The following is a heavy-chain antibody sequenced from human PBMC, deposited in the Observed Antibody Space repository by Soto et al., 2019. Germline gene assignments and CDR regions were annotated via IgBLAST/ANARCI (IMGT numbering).Heavy chain of an antibody. CDR3: AKGLSTFDDVLDI. J-gene: IGHJ3*02. Sequence: QVQLVESGGGVVQPGRSLRLSCAASGFTFSSYGMHWVRQAPGKGLEWVALISYDGSNKYYAVSVKGRFTISRDNSKNTLYLQMNSLRAEDTAVYYCAKGLSTFDDVLDIWGQGTMVTVSS. D-gene: IGHD2-15*01. V-gene: IGHV3-30*18. CDR1: GFTFSSYG. CDR2: ISYDGSNK.